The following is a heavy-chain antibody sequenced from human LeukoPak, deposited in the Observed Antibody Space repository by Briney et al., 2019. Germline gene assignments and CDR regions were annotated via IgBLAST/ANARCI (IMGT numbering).Heavy chain of an antibody. Sequence: SETLSLTCTVSGVSISSSNSYWGWIRQPPGKGLEWIGSIYYSGNTYYNASLKSQVSISIDTSKNQFSLRLTSVTAADTAVYYCARGPVYYDFWSGYFARGYFDYWGQGTLVTVSS. J-gene: IGHJ4*02. CDR2: IYYSGNT. D-gene: IGHD3-3*01. CDR3: ARGPVYYDFWSGYFARGYFDY. V-gene: IGHV4-39*01. CDR1: GVSISSSNSY.